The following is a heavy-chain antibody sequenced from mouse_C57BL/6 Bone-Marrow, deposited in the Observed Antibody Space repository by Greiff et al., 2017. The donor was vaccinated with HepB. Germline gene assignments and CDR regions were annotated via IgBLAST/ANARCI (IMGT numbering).Heavy chain of an antibody. CDR2: ISSGSSTI. Sequence: EVMLVESGGGLVKPGGSLKLSCAASGFTFSDYGMHWVRQAPEKGLEWVAYISSGSSTIYYADTVKGRFTISRDNAKNTLFLQMTSLRSEDTAMYYCAKKRGITTVVAYWYFDVWGTGTTVTVSS. D-gene: IGHD1-1*01. CDR3: AKKRGITTVVAYWYFDV. V-gene: IGHV5-17*01. CDR1: GFTFSDYG. J-gene: IGHJ1*03.